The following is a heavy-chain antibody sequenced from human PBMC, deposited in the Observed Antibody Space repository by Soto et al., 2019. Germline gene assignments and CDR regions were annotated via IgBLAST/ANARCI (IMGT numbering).Heavy chain of an antibody. D-gene: IGHD3-22*01. V-gene: IGHV3-30-3*01. J-gene: IGHJ6*02. CDR2: ISYDGSNK. CDR1: GFTFSSYA. Sequence: SLRLSCAASGFTFSSYAMHWVRQAPGKGLEWVAVISYDGSNKYYADSVKGRFTTSRDNSKSTLYLQMNSLRAEDTAVYYCATSSGYSYYYGMDVWGQGTTVTVSS. CDR3: ATSSGYSYYYGMDV.